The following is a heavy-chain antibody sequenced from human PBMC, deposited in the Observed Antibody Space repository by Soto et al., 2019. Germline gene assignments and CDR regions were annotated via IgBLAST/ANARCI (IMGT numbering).Heavy chain of an antibody. Sequence: SETLSLTCTVSGGSISSGGYYWSWIRQHPGKGLEWIGYIYYSGSTYYNPSLKSRVTISVDTSKNQFSLKLSSVTAADTAVYYCARENGSGSRWAKIDQNTWFDPWGQGTLVTVSS. CDR1: GGSISSGGYY. D-gene: IGHD3-10*01. CDR3: ARENGSGSRWAKIDQNTWFDP. CDR2: IYYSGST. V-gene: IGHV4-31*03. J-gene: IGHJ5*02.